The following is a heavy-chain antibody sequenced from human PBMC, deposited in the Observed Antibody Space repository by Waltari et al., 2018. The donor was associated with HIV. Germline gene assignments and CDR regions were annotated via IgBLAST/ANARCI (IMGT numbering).Heavy chain of an antibody. V-gene: IGHV3-48*02. CDR3: ARDTLNLYFGLDV. Sequence: EVQLVESGGGLVQPGRSLRLSCAASGFTFSDYAMNWVRQAPGKGLEWISYIRSSNSNIKYADSVKGRFTISRDNTKSSLDLHMNNLRDEDTAVYYCARDTLNLYFGLDVWGQGTTVTVSS. CDR1: GFTFSDYA. CDR2: IRSSNSNI. J-gene: IGHJ6*02.